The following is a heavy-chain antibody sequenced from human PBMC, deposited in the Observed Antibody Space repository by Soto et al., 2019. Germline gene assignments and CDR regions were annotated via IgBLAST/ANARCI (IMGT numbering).Heavy chain of an antibody. D-gene: IGHD3-22*01. Sequence: QVQLVESGGGVVQPGRSLRLSCAASGFTFSSYAMHWVRQAPGKGLEWVAVISYDGSNKYYADSVKGRFTISRDNSKNTLYLQMNSLRAEDTAVYDCARDHDYYDSSGLGDYWGQGTLVTVSS. CDR2: ISYDGSNK. V-gene: IGHV3-30-3*01. CDR3: ARDHDYYDSSGLGDY. J-gene: IGHJ4*02. CDR1: GFTFSSYA.